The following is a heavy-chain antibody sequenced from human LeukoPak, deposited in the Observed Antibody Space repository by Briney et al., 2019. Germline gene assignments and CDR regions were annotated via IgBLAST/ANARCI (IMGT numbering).Heavy chain of an antibody. CDR2: INGGGGST. CDR1: GFTFSSFA. V-gene: IGHV3-23*01. CDR3: ARYRGMATIIKAAFDI. J-gene: IGHJ3*02. D-gene: IGHD5-24*01. Sequence: GGSLRLSCAASGFTFSSFAMSWVRQTLGKGLEWVSAINGGGGSTYYADSVKGRFTISRDNSKNTLYLQMNSLRAEDTAVYYCARYRGMATIIKAAFDIWGQGTMVTVSS.